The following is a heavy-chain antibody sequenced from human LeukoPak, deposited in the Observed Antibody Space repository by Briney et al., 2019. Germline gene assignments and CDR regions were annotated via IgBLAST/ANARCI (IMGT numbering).Heavy chain of an antibody. V-gene: IGHV3-30*04. CDR3: ARGLGPFDSFDY. Sequence: GGSLRLSCAASGFTFSSYAMHWVRQAPGKGLEWVAVISYDGSNKYYADSVKGRFTISGDNSKNTLYLQMNSLRAEDTAVYYCARGLGPFDSFDYWGQGTLVTVSS. D-gene: IGHD3-9*01. CDR2: ISYDGSNK. CDR1: GFTFSSYA. J-gene: IGHJ4*02.